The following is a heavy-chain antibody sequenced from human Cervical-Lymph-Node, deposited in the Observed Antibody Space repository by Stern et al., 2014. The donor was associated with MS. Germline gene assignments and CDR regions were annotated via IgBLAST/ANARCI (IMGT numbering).Heavy chain of an antibody. V-gene: IGHV1-2*06. CDR1: GYTFTDSF. J-gene: IGHJ4*01. D-gene: IGHD3-9*01. Sequence: VQLVESGAEVKKTGASVRVSCRPSGYTFTDSFIHWVRQAPGQGLEWLGRINPKTGTTNSPQKFQGRITMTRDTSISTAYMELKRLTYDDTAVYYCAREGRFFDWLSHWGQGAQVTVSS. CDR2: INPKTGTT. CDR3: AREGRFFDWLSH.